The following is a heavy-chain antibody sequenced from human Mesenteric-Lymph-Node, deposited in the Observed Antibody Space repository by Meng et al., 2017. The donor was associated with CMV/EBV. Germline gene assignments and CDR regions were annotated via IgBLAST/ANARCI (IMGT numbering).Heavy chain of an antibody. CDR2: ISGSGGST. CDR3: AKDGGFYGMDV. J-gene: IGHJ6*02. D-gene: IGHD4-23*01. Sequence: GGSLRLSCAASGFTFSSYAMHWVRQAPGKGLEWASVISGSGGSTNYADSVKGRFTISRDNSKNTLYLQMNSLRAEDTAVYYCAKDGGFYGMDVWGQGTTVTVSS. V-gene: IGHV3-23*01. CDR1: GFTFSSYA.